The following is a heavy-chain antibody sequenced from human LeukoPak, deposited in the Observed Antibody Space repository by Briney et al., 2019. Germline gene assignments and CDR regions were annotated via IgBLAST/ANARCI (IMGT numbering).Heavy chain of an antibody. D-gene: IGHD6-13*01. CDR2: ISSSSSYI. CDR3: ARASSNLNYSSSWYTGFYYYYYMDV. Sequence: PGGSLRLSCAASGFTFSSYSMNWVRQAPGKGLEWVSSISSSSSYIYYADSVKGRFTISRDNAKNSLYLQMNSLRAEDTAVYYCARASSNLNYSSSWYTGFYYYYYMDVWGKGTTVTVSS. J-gene: IGHJ6*03. V-gene: IGHV3-21*01. CDR1: GFTFSSYS.